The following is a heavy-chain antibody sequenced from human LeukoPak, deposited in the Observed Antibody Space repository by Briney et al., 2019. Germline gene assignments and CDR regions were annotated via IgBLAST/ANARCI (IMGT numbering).Heavy chain of an antibody. CDR3: ARDRRIAAFDAFDI. CDR1: GGTFSSYA. D-gene: IGHD6-6*01. Sequence: SVKVSCKASGGTFSSYAISWVRQAPGQGLEWVGGIIPIFGTANYAQKFQGRVTITTDESTSTAYMELSSLRSEDTAVYYCARDRRIAAFDAFDIWGQGTMVTVSS. CDR2: IIPIFGTA. V-gene: IGHV1-69*05. J-gene: IGHJ3*02.